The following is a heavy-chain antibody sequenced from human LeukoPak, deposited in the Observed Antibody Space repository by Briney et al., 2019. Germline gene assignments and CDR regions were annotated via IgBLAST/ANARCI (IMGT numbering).Heavy chain of an antibody. CDR3: ARDYLRFGDG. CDR1: GFTFNGYG. Sequence: GGSLRLSCAASGFTFNGYGMNWVRQAPGKGLEWVAYISNISSTIHYSDSVKGRFTISIDNAKNSLYLQMNSLRAEDTAVYYCARDYLRFGDGWGQGTLVPVSS. CDR2: ISNISSTI. V-gene: IGHV3-48*01. J-gene: IGHJ4*02. D-gene: IGHD5/OR15-5a*01.